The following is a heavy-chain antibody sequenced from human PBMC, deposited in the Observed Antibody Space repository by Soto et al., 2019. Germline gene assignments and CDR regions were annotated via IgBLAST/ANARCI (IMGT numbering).Heavy chain of an antibody. CDR1: GFSLSTSGVG. Sequence: QITLKESGPTLVKPTQTLTLTCTFSGFSLSTSGVGVGWIRQPPGKALEWLALIYWDDDKRYSPSLKSRLTITKDTSKNQVVLTMTNLDPVDTATYYCAHNYYDSTNYPYYFDYWGQGTLVTVSS. D-gene: IGHD3-22*01. CDR2: IYWDDDK. CDR3: AHNYYDSTNYPYYFDY. J-gene: IGHJ4*02. V-gene: IGHV2-5*02.